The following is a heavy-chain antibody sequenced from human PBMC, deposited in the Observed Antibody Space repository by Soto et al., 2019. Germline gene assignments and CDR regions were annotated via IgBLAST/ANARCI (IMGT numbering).Heavy chain of an antibody. Sequence: QVQLVQSGAAVKKPGSSVKVSCKASGGTFSSYAISWVRQAPGQGLEWMGGIIPIFGTENYAQKFQGRVTMTADESTNTVYMELSSVRSEDTAVYYCARETYSSSSDYGIDFWGQGTPVTVSS. D-gene: IGHD6-6*01. J-gene: IGHJ6*02. CDR3: ARETYSSSSDYGIDF. CDR1: GGTFSSYA. V-gene: IGHV1-69*01. CDR2: IIPIFGTE.